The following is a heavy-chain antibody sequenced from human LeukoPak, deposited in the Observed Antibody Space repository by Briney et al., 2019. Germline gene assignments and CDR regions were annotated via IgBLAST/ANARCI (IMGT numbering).Heavy chain of an antibody. D-gene: IGHD3-22*01. CDR2: IYHSGST. CDR3: ARGGSSGYYYGMDV. V-gene: IGHV4-4*02. CDR1: GGSISSSNW. Sequence: SETLSLTCAVSGGSISSSNWWSWVRQPPGKGLEWIGEIYHSGSTNYNPSLKSRVTISVDKSKNQFSLKLSSVTAADTAVYYCARGGSSGYYYGMDVWGQGTTVTVSS. J-gene: IGHJ6*02.